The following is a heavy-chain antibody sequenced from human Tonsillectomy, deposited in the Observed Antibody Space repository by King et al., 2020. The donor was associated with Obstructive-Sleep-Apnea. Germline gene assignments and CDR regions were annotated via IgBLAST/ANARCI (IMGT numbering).Heavy chain of an antibody. CDR1: GASIDSSNSY. CDR2: SHSSGKT. J-gene: IGHJ6*02. D-gene: IGHD3-10*01. Sequence: LQLQESGPGLVRPSETLSLTCTVSGASIDSSNSYWGWVRQPPGRGLEWLRGSHSSGKTFYNPSLRSRVTISLDTSKKQISLTLTSVTAADTAVYYCARDRVYGSGSYYSYGLDVWGQGTTVSVAS. V-gene: IGHV4-39*07. CDR3: ARDRVYGSGSYYSYGLDV.